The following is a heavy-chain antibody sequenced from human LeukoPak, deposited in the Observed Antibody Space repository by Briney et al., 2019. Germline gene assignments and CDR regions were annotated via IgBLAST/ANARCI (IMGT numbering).Heavy chain of an antibody. J-gene: IGHJ3*02. Sequence: GGSLRLSCTGSGFTFGDYAMNWVRQAPGKGLEWVSVIYKVGNTFYADFVKGRFTISRDNSKNTLYLQMNSLRAEDTALYYCARGLVVGGTGVWAFDIWGQGTMVTVSS. CDR3: ARGLVVGGTGVWAFDI. CDR2: IYKVGNT. D-gene: IGHD1-26*01. V-gene: IGHV3-66*01. CDR1: GFTFGDYA.